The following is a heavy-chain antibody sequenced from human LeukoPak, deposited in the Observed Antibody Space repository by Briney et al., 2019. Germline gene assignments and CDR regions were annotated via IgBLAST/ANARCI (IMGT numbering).Heavy chain of an antibody. Sequence: SQTLSLTCAVSGGSISSGGYYWSWIRQPPGKGLEWIGYIYHSANTYYSPSLKSRLTISVDRSKNQFSLKLNSVTAADTALYYCARGRDGSGTYDYWGQGTPVTVSS. CDR1: GGSISSGGYY. CDR3: ARGRDGSGTYDY. V-gene: IGHV4-30-2*01. D-gene: IGHD3-10*01. J-gene: IGHJ4*02. CDR2: IYHSANT.